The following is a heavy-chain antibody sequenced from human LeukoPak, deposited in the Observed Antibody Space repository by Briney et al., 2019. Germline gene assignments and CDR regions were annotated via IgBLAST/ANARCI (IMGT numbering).Heavy chain of an antibody. D-gene: IGHD6-19*01. CDR3: ARDPSSGWYFDY. CDR1: GFTFSSYA. CDR2: ISYDGSNK. J-gene: IGHJ4*02. V-gene: IGHV3-30-3*01. Sequence: GGSLRLSCAASGFTFSSYAMSWVRQAPGKGLEWVAVISYDGSNKYYADSVKGRFTISRDNSKNTLYLQMNSLRAEDTAVYYCARDPSSGWYFDYWGQGTLVTVSS.